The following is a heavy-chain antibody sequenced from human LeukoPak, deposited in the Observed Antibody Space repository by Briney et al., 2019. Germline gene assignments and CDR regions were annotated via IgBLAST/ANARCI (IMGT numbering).Heavy chain of an antibody. Sequence: GGSLRLSCAASGFTFSSYSMNWVRQAPGKGLEWVSFISSSSSYIYYADSVKGRFTISRDDAQNSLYLQMHSLRAEDTAVYYCANLPRGYSYGYDAFDIWGQGTMVTVSS. CDR1: GFTFSSYS. D-gene: IGHD5-18*01. CDR2: ISSSSSYI. J-gene: IGHJ3*02. CDR3: ANLPRGYSYGYDAFDI. V-gene: IGHV3-21*01.